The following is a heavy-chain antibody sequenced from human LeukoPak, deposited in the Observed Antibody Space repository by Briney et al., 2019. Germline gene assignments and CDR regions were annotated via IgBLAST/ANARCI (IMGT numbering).Heavy chain of an antibody. CDR3: NTDLPGPGVGEFDF. D-gene: IGHD1-26*01. J-gene: IGHJ4*02. CDR2: NKTKTDGEST. Sequence: GGSLRLSCAASGFSFNTAWMSWVRQAPGKGLEWVGHNKTKTDGESTDYAAPVKGRFTTSRDDSKSTVYLQMNSLKTEDTAVYYCNTDLPGPGVGEFDFWGQGTLVTVSS. CDR1: GFSFNTAW. V-gene: IGHV3-15*01.